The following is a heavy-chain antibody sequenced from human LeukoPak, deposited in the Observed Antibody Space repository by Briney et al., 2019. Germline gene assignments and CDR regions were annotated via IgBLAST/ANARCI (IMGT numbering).Heavy chain of an antibody. D-gene: IGHD6-13*01. CDR2: IKSDGSST. Sequence: GGSLRLSCAASGFTFSSYWMHWVRQAPGKGLVWVSRIKSDGSSTTYADSVKGRFTISRDNAKNTLYLQMNSLRVEDTAVYYCARRAAALDAFDIWGQGAMVTVSS. J-gene: IGHJ3*02. CDR1: GFTFSSYW. CDR3: ARRAAALDAFDI. V-gene: IGHV3-74*01.